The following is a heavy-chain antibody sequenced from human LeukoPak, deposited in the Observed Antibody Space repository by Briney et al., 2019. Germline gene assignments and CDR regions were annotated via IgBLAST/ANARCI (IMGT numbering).Heavy chain of an antibody. CDR1: GFTFSSYA. Sequence: GRSLRLSCAASGFTFSSYAMHWVRQAPGKGLEWVAVISYGGSNKYYADSVKGRFTISRDNAKNSLYLQMNSLRAEDTAVYYCARDYGGNIWGQGTLVTVSS. D-gene: IGHD4-23*01. V-gene: IGHV3-30-3*01. CDR2: ISYGGSNK. CDR3: ARDYGGNI. J-gene: IGHJ4*02.